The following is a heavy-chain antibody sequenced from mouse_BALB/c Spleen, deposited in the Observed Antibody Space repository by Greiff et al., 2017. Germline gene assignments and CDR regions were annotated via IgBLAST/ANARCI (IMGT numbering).Heavy chain of an antibody. J-gene: IGHJ3*01. CDR3: ASQYCYDGTWFAY. D-gene: IGHD2-12*01. Sequence: VQLKQSGPGLVKPSQSLSLTCSVTGYSITSGYYWNWIRQFPGNKLEWMGYISYACSNNYTPSLKNRISIPRDTSKNQFFLKLNSVTTEDTATYYCASQYCYDGTWFAYWGQGTLVTVSA. V-gene: IGHV3-6*02. CDR2: ISYACSN. CDR1: GYSITSGYY.